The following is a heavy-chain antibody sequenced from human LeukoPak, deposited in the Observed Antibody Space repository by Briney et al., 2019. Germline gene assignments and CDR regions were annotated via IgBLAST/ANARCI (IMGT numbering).Heavy chain of an antibody. V-gene: IGHV3-23*01. CDR2: ISGSGGST. CDR3: AKAPPRITGTSPGEYDY. D-gene: IGHD1-7*01. CDR1: GFTFSSYA. Sequence: GGSLRLSCAASGFTFSSYAMSWVRQAPGKGLEWVSAISGSGGSTYYADSVKGRFTISRDNSKNTLYLQMNSLRAEDTAVYYCAKAPPRITGTSPGEYDYWGQGTLVTVSS. J-gene: IGHJ4*02.